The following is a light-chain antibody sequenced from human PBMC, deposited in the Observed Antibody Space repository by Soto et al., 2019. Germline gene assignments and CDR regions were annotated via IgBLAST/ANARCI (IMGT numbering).Light chain of an antibody. CDR3: GTWDNSLGDGHVV. CDR1: SSDVGGYNY. V-gene: IGLV2-11*01. CDR2: DVT. J-gene: IGLJ2*01. Sequence: QSALTQPRSVSGSPGQSVTISCTGTSSDVGGYNYVSWYQQHPGKAPKLMIYDVTKRPSGVPDRFSGSKSGNTASLTISGLQAEDEADYYCGTWDNSLGDGHVVFGGGTKLTVL.